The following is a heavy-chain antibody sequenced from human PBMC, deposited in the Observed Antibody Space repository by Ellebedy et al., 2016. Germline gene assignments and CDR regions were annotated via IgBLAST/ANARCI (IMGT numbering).Heavy chain of an antibody. Sequence: GESLKISCAASGFTLSDHYMDWVRQAPGKGLEWVGRSKNKINSYTTEYAASVQGRFTISRDDSRKSVDLQMNSLKTEDTAVYYCALHWGVEGRGRNWGQGTLVTVSS. D-gene: IGHD3-16*01. J-gene: IGHJ4*02. V-gene: IGHV3-72*01. CDR1: GFTLSDHY. CDR2: SKNKINSYTT. CDR3: ALHWGVEGRGRN.